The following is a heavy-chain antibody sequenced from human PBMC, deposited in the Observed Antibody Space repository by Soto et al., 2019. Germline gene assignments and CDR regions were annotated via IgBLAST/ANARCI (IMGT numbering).Heavy chain of an antibody. Sequence: GGSLRLSCAASGFTFSGYGMHWVRQAPGKGLEWVAAISNDGRTKYYADSVKGRFTISRDNSKGTLDLQMNSLRVEGTAIYYCPKDRVSEHNSGWTQGHWGQGTLVTVSS. D-gene: IGHD6-19*01. J-gene: IGHJ4*02. V-gene: IGHV3-30*18. CDR2: ISNDGRTK. CDR3: PKDRVSEHNSGWTQGH. CDR1: GFTFSGYG.